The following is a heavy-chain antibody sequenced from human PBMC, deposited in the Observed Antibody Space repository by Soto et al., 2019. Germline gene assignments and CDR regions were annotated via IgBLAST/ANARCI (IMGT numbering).Heavy chain of an antibody. CDR3: ARDNDRPQLGGNYYYILDV. CDR2: IMPIFRTP. CDR1: GGTFRNSA. Sequence: ASVKVSCKASGGTFRNSAISWVRQAPGQGLEWMGGIMPIFRTPDYAQKFHGRVTITADESTSTAYMELSGLRSDDTAVYFCARDNDRPQLGGNYYYILDVWGHGTTVTVSS. V-gene: IGHV1-69*13. J-gene: IGHJ6*02. D-gene: IGHD1-1*01.